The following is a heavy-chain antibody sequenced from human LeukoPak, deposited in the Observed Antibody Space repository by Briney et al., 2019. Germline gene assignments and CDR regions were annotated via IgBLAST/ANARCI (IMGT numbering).Heavy chain of an antibody. J-gene: IGHJ4*02. CDR1: GYTFTGYY. D-gene: IGHD4-17*01. Sequence: ASVKVSCKASGYTFTGYYMHWVRQAPGQGLEWMGWINPNSGGTNYEQKFQGRVTMTRDTSISTAYMELSRLRSDDTAVYYCARSSYGDYFDYWGQGTLVTVSS. CDR2: INPNSGGT. V-gene: IGHV1-2*02. CDR3: ARSSYGDYFDY.